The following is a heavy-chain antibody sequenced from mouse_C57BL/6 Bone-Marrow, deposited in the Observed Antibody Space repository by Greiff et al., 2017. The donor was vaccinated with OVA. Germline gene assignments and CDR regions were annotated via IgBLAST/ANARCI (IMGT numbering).Heavy chain of an antibody. CDR3: ARLTGTKGYFDY. J-gene: IGHJ2*01. Sequence: QVQLQQSGAELVKPGASVKISCKASGYAFSSYWMNWVKQRPGKGLEWIGQIYPGDGDTNYNGKFKGKATLTADKSSSTAYMRLSSLTSEDSAVYFCARLTGTKGYFDYWGQGTTLTVSS. CDR2: IYPGDGDT. V-gene: IGHV1-80*01. D-gene: IGHD4-1*01. CDR1: GYAFSSYW.